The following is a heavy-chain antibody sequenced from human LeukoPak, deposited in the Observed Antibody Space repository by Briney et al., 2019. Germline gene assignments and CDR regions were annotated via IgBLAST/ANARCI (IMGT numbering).Heavy chain of an antibody. CDR2: IIPIFGTA. V-gene: IGHV1-69*13. D-gene: IGHD2-15*01. CDR3: ARVVVVAANSYYMDV. J-gene: IGHJ6*03. CDR1: GGTFSSYA. Sequence: SVKVSCKASGGTFSSYAISWVRQAPGQGLEWMGGIIPIFGTANYAQKFQGRVTITADESTSTAYMELSSLRSEDTAVYYCARVVVVAANSYYMDVWGKGTTVTISS.